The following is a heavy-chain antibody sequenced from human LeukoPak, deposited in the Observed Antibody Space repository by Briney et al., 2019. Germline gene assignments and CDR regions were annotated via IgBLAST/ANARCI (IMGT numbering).Heavy chain of an antibody. J-gene: IGHJ4*02. D-gene: IGHD5-18*01. CDR1: GFTFSSYA. CDR3: AKGATNGYSYGSSFDY. Sequence: GGSLRLSCAASGFTFSSYAMSWVCQAPGKGLEWVSAISGSGGSTYYADSVKGRFTISRDNSKNTLYLQMNSLRAEDTAVYYCAKGATNGYSYGSSFDYWGQGTLVTVSS. V-gene: IGHV3-23*01. CDR2: ISGSGGST.